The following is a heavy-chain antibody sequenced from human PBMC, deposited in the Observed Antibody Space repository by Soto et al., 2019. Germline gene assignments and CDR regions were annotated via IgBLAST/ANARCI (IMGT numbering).Heavy chain of an antibody. J-gene: IGHJ6*02. D-gene: IGHD4-4*01. CDR1: GGSFSGYY. V-gene: IGHV4-34*01. Sequence: SETLSLTCAVYGGSFSGYYWSWIRQPPGKGLEWIGEINHSGSTNYNPSLKSRVTISVDTSKNQFSLKLSSVTAADTAVYYCARRPDSNYYYYYYGMDVWGQGTTVTVSS. CDR2: INHSGST. CDR3: ARRPDSNYYYYYYGMDV.